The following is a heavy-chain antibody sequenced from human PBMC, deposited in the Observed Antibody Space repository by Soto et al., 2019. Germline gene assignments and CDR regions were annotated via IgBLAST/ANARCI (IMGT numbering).Heavy chain of an antibody. D-gene: IGHD3-22*01. V-gene: IGHV1-3*01. J-gene: IGHJ6*02. CDR2: INAGNGNT. CDR1: GYTFTSYA. Sequence: ASVKVSCKASGYTFTSYAMHWVRQAPGQRLEWMGWINAGNGNTKYSQKFQGRVTITRDTSASTAYMELSSLRSEDTAVYYCARDYYDSSGYPSAMDVWGQGTTVTVSS. CDR3: ARDYYDSSGYPSAMDV.